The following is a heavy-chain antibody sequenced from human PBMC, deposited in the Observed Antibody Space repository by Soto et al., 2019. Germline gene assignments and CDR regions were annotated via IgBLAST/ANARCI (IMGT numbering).Heavy chain of an antibody. V-gene: IGHV1-2*04. Sequence: ASVKVSCKAPGYTFTGYYMHWVRQAPGQGLEWMGWINPNSGGTNYAQKFQGWVTMTRDTSISTAYMELSRLRSDDTAVYYCATCETLYYFDYWGQGTLVTVSS. J-gene: IGHJ4*02. CDR3: ATCETLYYFDY. CDR1: GYTFTGYY. CDR2: INPNSGGT.